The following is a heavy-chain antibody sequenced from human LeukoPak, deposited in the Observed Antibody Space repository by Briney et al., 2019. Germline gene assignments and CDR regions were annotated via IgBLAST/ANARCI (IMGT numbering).Heavy chain of an antibody. CDR3: AKTVGATRWGNFDY. Sequence: SETLSLTCSVSGDSISSLYWNWLRQPPGKGLEWIGFIYHSGTVTYNPSLKSRGTMSVDTSKNQVSLKLTSVTAADTAVYYCAKTVGATRWGNFDYWGQGTLVTVSS. CDR2: IYHSGTV. D-gene: IGHD1-26*01. CDR1: GDSISSLY. J-gene: IGHJ4*02. V-gene: IGHV4-59*11.